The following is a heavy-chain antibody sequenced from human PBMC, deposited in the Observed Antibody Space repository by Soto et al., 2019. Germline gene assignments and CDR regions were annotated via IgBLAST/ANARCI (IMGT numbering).Heavy chain of an antibody. V-gene: IGHV4-4*02. J-gene: IGHJ4*02. D-gene: IGHD4-17*01. Sequence: GSLRLSCAASGFTFSGYAMSWVRQPPGKGLEWIGEIYHSGSTNYNPYLKSRVTISVDKSKNQFSLKLSSMTAADTAVYYCAIRTTVTTRLGYWGQGTLVTVSS. CDR1: GFTFSGYAM. CDR3: AIRTTVTTRLGY. CDR2: IYHSGST.